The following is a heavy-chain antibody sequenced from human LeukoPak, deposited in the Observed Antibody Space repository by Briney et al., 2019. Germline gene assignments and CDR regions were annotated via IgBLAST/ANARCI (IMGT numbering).Heavy chain of an antibody. CDR2: ISSSSSTI. CDR3: ARDWARYGDYVFYFDY. CDR1: GFTFSSYS. V-gene: IGHV3-48*04. Sequence: GGSLRLSCAASGFTFSSYSMNWVRQAPGKGLEWVSYISSSSSTIYYADSVKGRFTISRDNAKNSLYLQMNSLRAEDTAVYYCARDWARYGDYVFYFDYWGQGALVTVSS. J-gene: IGHJ4*02. D-gene: IGHD4-17*01.